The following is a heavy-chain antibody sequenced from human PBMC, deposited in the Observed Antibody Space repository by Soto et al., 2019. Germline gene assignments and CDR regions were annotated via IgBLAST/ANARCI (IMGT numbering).Heavy chain of an antibody. CDR2: INIEGSTT. D-gene: IGHD1-26*01. CDR1: GFTFNNYW. V-gene: IGHV3-74*01. Sequence: EVQLVESGGDLVQPGGSLRLSCAASGFTFNNYWMHWVRQAPGKGLVWVSRINIEGSTTDYADSVRGRFAISRDNAKNTLYLQINSLRDEDTAVYYCTRDRGGNFYGGFDYWGRGTLVTVSP. J-gene: IGHJ4*02. CDR3: TRDRGGNFYGGFDY.